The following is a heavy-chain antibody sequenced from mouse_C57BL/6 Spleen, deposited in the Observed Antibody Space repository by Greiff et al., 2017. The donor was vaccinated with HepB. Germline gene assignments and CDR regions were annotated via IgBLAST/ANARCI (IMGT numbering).Heavy chain of an antibody. Sequence: QVQLQQPGAELVKPGASVKLSCKASGYTFTSYWMQWVKQRPGQGLEWIGEIDPSDSYTNYNQKFKGKATLTVDTSSSTAYMQLSSLTSEDSAVYYCARSRLGQDWGQGTTLTVSS. V-gene: IGHV1-50*01. CDR1: GYTFTSYW. CDR3: ARSRLGQD. D-gene: IGHD3-3*01. J-gene: IGHJ2*01. CDR2: IDPSDSYT.